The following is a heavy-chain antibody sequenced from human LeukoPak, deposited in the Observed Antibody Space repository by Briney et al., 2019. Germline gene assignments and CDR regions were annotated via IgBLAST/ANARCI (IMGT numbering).Heavy chain of an antibody. CDR3: AREKDTKEPYFDY. CDR1: GYSFTGYY. D-gene: IGHD2-15*01. Sequence: ASMKVSCKASGYSFTGYYIHWVRQAPGQGLEWMGWINPKSGATDYAQKFQGRVTMTRDTSTDTTYMELSRLRSDDTAVYFCAREKDTKEPYFDYWGQGTLVTVSS. V-gene: IGHV1-2*02. CDR2: INPKSGAT. J-gene: IGHJ4*02.